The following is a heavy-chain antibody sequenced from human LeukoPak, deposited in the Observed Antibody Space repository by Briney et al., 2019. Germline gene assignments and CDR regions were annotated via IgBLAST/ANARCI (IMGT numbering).Heavy chain of an antibody. CDR2: ISYDGSNK. V-gene: IGHV3-30-3*01. Sequence: QPGGALRLSCAASGFTFSSYAMHWVRQAPGKGLGWVAVISYDGSNKYYADSVKSGFTLSRDNSKNTLYLQMHSQRAEDAAVFYCARAPPLDDSSGYFDYWGQGILVTVSS. CDR1: GFTFSSYA. D-gene: IGHD3-22*01. J-gene: IGHJ4*02. CDR3: ARAPPLDDSSGYFDY.